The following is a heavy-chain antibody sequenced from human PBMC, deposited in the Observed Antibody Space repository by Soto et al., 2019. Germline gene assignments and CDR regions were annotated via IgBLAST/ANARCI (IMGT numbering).Heavy chain of an antibody. CDR3: TTGRFGDWNPHLDDFDD. V-gene: IGHV1-24*01. D-gene: IGHD3-10*01. CDR2: FDPEDGET. J-gene: IGHJ4*02. CDR1: GYTLTELS. Sequence: ASVQVSCKVSGYTLTELSMHWVRQAPGKGLEWMGGFDPEDGETIYAQKFQGRVTMTEDTSTDTAYMELSSLRSEDTAVYYCTTGRFGDWNPHLDDFDDWGQGTLVTVSS.